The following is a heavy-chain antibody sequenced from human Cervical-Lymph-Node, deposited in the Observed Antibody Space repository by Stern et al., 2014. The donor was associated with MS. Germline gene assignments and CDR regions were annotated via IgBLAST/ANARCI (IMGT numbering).Heavy chain of an antibody. CDR1: GGSISSSNYY. CDR2: IYYSGSP. Sequence: QLQESGPGLVKPSETLSLTCTVSGGSISSSNYYWGWIRQPPGKGLAWIGVIYYSGSPYYNPPLKSRVTISVNPSKNQFSLKLSSVTAADTAVYYCARSLAATFDSWGQGTLVTVSS. D-gene: IGHD6-13*01. V-gene: IGHV4-39*01. J-gene: IGHJ4*02. CDR3: ARSLAATFDS.